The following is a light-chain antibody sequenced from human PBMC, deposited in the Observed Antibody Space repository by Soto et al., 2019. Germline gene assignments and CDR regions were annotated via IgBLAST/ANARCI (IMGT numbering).Light chain of an antibody. CDR1: SSDVGGYNY. CDR3: SSYAGSNNPVI. Sequence: QSVLTQPPSASGSPGQSVTISCTGTSSDVGGYNYVSWYQQHPGKAPKFLIFEVSRRPSGVPDRFSGSKSGNTASLTVSGLQAEDEADYYCSSYAGSNNPVIFGGGTKLPVL. J-gene: IGLJ2*01. V-gene: IGLV2-8*01. CDR2: EVS.